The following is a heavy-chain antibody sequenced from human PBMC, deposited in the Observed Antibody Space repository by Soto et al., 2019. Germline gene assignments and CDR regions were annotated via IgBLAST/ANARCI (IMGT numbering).Heavy chain of an antibody. CDR2: IYPGDSDT. J-gene: IGHJ6*02. V-gene: IGHV5-51*01. CDR3: ARGIAARPRRRSWGGMDV. Sequence: ESLKISCKGSGYSFTSYWIGWVRQMPGKGLEWMGIIYPGDSDTRYSPSFQGQVTISADKSISTAYLQWSSLKASDTAMYYGARGIAARPRRRSWGGMDVWGQGTTVTVSS. CDR1: GYSFTSYW. D-gene: IGHD6-6*01.